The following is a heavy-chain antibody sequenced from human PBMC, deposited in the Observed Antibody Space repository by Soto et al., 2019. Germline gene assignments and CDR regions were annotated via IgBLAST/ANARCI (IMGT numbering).Heavy chain of an antibody. D-gene: IGHD2-15*01. J-gene: IGHJ1*01. CDR1: GYTFTSYV. V-gene: IGHV1-3*01. Sequence: ASVKVSCKASGYTFTSYVMHWVRQAPGQRLEWMGWINAGNGNTKYSQKFQGRVTITRDTSASTTYMELSSLRSEDTAVYYCAWGGYCSGGSCYEYFQHWGQGTLVTVSS. CDR2: INAGNGNT. CDR3: AWGGYCSGGSCYEYFQH.